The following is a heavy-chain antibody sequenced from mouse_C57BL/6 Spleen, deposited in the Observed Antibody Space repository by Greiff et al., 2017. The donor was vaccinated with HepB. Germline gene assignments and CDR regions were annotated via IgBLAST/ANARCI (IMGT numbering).Heavy chain of an antibody. V-gene: IGHV1-54*01. CDR2: INPGSGGT. J-gene: IGHJ4*01. CDR3: ARAVWDYDVYYAMDY. Sequence: VKLMESGAELVRPGTSVKVSCKASGYAFTNYLIEWVKQRPGQGLEWIGVINPGSGGTNYNEKFKGKATLTADKSSSTAYMQLSSLTSEDSAVYFCARAVWDYDVYYAMDYWGQGTSVTVSS. D-gene: IGHD2-4*01. CDR1: GYAFTNYL.